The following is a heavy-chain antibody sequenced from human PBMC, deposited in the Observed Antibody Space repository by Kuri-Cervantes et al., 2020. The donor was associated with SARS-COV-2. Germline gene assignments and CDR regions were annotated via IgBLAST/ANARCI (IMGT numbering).Heavy chain of an antibody. Sequence: GGSLRLSCAASGFTFSSYDMHWVRQATGKGLEWVSAIGTAGDTYYPGSVKGRFTISRDNAKNSLYLQMNSLRAEDTAVYYCARDPPHIVVSEYYYYYYGMDVWGQGTTVTVSS. J-gene: IGHJ6*02. CDR2: IGTAGDT. V-gene: IGHV3-13*04. D-gene: IGHD2-2*01. CDR3: ARDPPHIVVSEYYYYYYGMDV. CDR1: GFTFSSYD.